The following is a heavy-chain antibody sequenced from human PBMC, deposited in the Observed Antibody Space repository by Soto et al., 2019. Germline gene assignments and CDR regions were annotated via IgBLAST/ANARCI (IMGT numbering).Heavy chain of an antibody. CDR1: GFTFSSYS. CDR2: ISSSSSTI. D-gene: IGHD6-25*01. Sequence: GGSLRLSCAASGFTFSSYSMNWVRQAPGKGLEWVSYISSSSSTIYYADSVKGRFTTSRDNAKNSLYLQMNSLRDEDTAVYYCARRGIAAINYYGMDVWGQGTTVTVSS. J-gene: IGHJ6*02. CDR3: ARRGIAAINYYGMDV. V-gene: IGHV3-48*02.